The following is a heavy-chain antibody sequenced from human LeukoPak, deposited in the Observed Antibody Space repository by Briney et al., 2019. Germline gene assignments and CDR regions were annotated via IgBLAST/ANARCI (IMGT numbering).Heavy chain of an antibody. CDR2: INTDGSLT. CDR1: GFTFSSYW. D-gene: IGHD2-21*02. J-gene: IGHJ4*02. V-gene: IGHV3-74*01. Sequence: PGRSLRLSCAASGFTFSSYWMHWVRQDPGKWLVWVSRINTDGSLTSNADSVKGRFTISRDNAKNTLYLQMNSLRAEDTAVYYCVRGGDFPPLYWGQGTLVTVSS. CDR3: VRGGDFPPLY.